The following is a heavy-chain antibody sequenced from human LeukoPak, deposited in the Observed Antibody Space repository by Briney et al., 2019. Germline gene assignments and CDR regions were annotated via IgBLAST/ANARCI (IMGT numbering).Heavy chain of an antibody. Sequence: GGSLRLSCAGSGFTFSNYWMHWVRQAPGKGLVWVSRINGDGRTTNYADSVKGRFTISRDNAKNTLYLQMNSLRAEDTALYYCATPGGRGGYNWPDWGQGTLVTVSS. CDR3: ATPGGRGGYNWPD. D-gene: IGHD5-24*01. CDR1: GFTFSNYW. V-gene: IGHV3-74*01. J-gene: IGHJ4*02. CDR2: INGDGRTT.